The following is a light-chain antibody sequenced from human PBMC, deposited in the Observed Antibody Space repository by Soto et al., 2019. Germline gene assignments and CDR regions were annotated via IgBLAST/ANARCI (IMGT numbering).Light chain of an antibody. CDR1: SSDVGAYNY. CDR3: SGQTTTNTLV. V-gene: IGLV2-14*03. Sequence: QSALTQPASVSGSPGQSITISCTGTSSDVGAYNYVSWYQQHPGKAPKLMIYDVSNRASGVSNRFSGSKSGNTASLTISGLQAEDEADYYCSGQTTTNTLVFGGGTKLTVL. CDR2: DVS. J-gene: IGLJ3*02.